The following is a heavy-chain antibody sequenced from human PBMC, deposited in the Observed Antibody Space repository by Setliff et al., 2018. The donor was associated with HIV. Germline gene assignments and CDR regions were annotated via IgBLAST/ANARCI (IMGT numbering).Heavy chain of an antibody. CDR3: ARGPPFAY. Sequence: ETLSLTCTVSGGSISSCYWSWIRQTPGKGLEWIADIAYSGTTMYTNYNPSLESRVIISEDTSRDQFFLKLTSVTADDTGIYYCARGPPFAYWGQGLLVTVSS. CDR1: GGSISSCY. V-gene: IGHV4-59*12. CDR2: IAYSGTTMYT. J-gene: IGHJ4*02.